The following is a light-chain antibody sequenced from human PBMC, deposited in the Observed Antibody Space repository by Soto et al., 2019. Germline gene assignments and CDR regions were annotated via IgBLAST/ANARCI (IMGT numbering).Light chain of an antibody. V-gene: IGLV2-14*01. CDR2: EVR. CDR3: SAYTSRSTLV. CDR1: SRDIGAYNL. J-gene: IGLJ2*01. Sequence: QSVLTQPASVSGSPGQSITISCSGTSRDIGAYNLVSWYQQPPGKAPKLLIYEVRNRPSGISYLFSGSKSGTTASLTISSLLPEDEADYYCSAYTSRSTLVFGGGTKLTVL.